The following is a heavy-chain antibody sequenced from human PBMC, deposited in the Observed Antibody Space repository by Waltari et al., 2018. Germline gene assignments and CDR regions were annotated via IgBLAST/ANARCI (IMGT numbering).Heavy chain of an antibody. CDR1: SGYFSGFH. CDR3: ARGGDCGGDCVLGY. D-gene: IGHD2-21*02. CDR2: ILPSGGT. J-gene: IGHJ4*02. V-gene: IGHV4-34*01. Sequence: QVQLPQWGAGLLKPSETRSLTCVIHSGYFSGFHWSWLRQPPGQGLEWIGEILPSGGTNYNPSLKSRVTMSVDTFKNQFSLKVVSVDAADTAVYYCARGGDCGGDCVLGYWGQGTLVTVSS.